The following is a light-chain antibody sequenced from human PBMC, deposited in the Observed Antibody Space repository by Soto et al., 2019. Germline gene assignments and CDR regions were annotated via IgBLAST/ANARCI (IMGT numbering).Light chain of an antibody. CDR2: DAS. CDR3: QQRNTWPLT. CDR1: QSVSTS. Sequence: EIVLTQSPATLSLSPGERATLSCRASQSVSTSLVWYQHKPGQAPRLLIYDASTRATGVPARFSGSGPGTDFTLTMSSLQPEDFAVYFCQQRNTWPLTFGGGTEVEIK. J-gene: IGKJ4*01. V-gene: IGKV3-11*01.